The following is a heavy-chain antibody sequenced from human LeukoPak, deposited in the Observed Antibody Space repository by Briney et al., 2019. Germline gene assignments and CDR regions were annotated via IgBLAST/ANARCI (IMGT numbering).Heavy chain of an antibody. CDR1: GYSISSGYY. CDR2: INHSGST. J-gene: IGHJ5*02. CDR3: ARVRKSYTLPRPYNWFDP. Sequence: SETLSLTCTVSGYSISSGYYWGWIRQPLGKGLEWIGEINHSGSTNYNPSLKSRVTISVDTSKNQFSLKLSSVTAADTAVYYCARVRKSYTLPRPYNWFDPWGQGTLVTVSS. V-gene: IGHV4-38-2*02. D-gene: IGHD1-14*01.